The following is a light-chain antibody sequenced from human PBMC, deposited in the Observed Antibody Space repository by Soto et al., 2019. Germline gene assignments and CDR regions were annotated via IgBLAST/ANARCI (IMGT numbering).Light chain of an antibody. CDR3: AAWDDSLNGVL. CDR1: SSNIGGNT. CDR2: TNN. J-gene: IGLJ2*01. V-gene: IGLV1-44*01. Sequence: QSVLTQPPSASGTPGQRVTISCSGSSSNIGGNTVNWYQHLPGTAPKLLIYTNNQRPSGVPDRFSGSKSVTSASLAISGLQSEDEADYYCAAWDDSLNGVLFGGGTKLTVL.